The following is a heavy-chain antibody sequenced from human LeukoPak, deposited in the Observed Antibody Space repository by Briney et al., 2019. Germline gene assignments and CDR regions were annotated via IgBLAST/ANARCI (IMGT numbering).Heavy chain of an antibody. V-gene: IGHV4-38-2*01. J-gene: IGHJ4*02. Sequence: SETLSLTCAVSGYSISSGYYWGWIRQPPGKGLEWIGSIYHSGSTYYNPSLKSRVTISVDTSKNQFSLKLSSVTVADTAVYYCARHLGDFDYWGQGTLVTVSS. CDR2: IYHSGST. CDR1: GYSISSGYY. CDR3: ARHLGDFDY.